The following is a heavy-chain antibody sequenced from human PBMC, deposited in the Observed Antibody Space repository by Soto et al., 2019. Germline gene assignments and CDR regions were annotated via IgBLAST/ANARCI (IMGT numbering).Heavy chain of an antibody. V-gene: IGHV4-31*03. D-gene: IGHD3-10*01. CDR1: GGSISSGGYY. J-gene: IGHJ6*03. CDR3: ARSSASGSYPYYYYYIDV. Sequence: SETLSLTCTVSGGSISSGGYYWSWIRQHPGKGLEWIGYIYYSGSTYYNPSLKSRVTISVDTSKNQFSLKLSSVTAADTAVYYCARSSASGSYPYYYYYIDVWGKGTTVTVSS. CDR2: IYYSGST.